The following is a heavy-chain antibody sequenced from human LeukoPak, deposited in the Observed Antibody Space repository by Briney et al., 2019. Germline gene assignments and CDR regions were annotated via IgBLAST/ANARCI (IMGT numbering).Heavy chain of an antibody. CDR2: ISYDGSNK. J-gene: IGHJ4*02. CDR3: ARDTHDSSDYYFDY. CDR1: GFTFSIYA. Sequence: GGSLRLSCAASGFTFSIYAMHWVRQAPGKGLEWVAVISYDGSNKYYADSVKGRFTISRDNSKNTLYLQMNSLRAEDTAVYYCARDTHDSSDYYFDYWGQGTLVTVSS. V-gene: IGHV3-30-3*01. D-gene: IGHD3-22*01.